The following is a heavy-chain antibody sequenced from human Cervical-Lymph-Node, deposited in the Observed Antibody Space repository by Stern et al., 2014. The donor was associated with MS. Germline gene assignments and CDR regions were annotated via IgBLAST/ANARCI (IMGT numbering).Heavy chain of an antibody. D-gene: IGHD3-16*01. CDR1: GYTFTNYG. V-gene: IGHV1-18*01. J-gene: IGHJ4*02. CDR3: ARTYVRAFDY. Sequence: VQLVESGPEVKKPGASVKVTCTVSGYTFTNYGMTWVRQAPAQGLEWMGWISAYNGDTNYAQNLQGRVTMPTDTSMTTAYMELRSLRSDDTAVYYCARTYVRAFDYWGQGSLVTVSS. CDR2: ISAYNGDT.